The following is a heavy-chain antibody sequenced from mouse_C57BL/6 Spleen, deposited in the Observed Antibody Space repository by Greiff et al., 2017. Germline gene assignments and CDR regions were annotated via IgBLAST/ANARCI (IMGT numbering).Heavy chain of an antibody. J-gene: IGHJ1*03. V-gene: IGHV1-69*01. D-gene: IGHD2-3*01. CDR3: ARRSIYEGYYVGDWYFDV. Sequence: QVQLQQPGAELVMPGASVKLSCKASGYTFTSYWMHWVKQRPGQGLEWIGEIDPSDSYTNYNQKFKGKSTLTVDKSSSTAYMQLSSLTSEDSAVYYCARRSIYEGYYVGDWYFDVWGTGTTVTVSS. CDR2: IDPSDSYT. CDR1: GYTFTSYW.